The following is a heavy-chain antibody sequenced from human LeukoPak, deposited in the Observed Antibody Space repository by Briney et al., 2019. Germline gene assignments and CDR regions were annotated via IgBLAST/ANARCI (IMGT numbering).Heavy chain of an antibody. CDR1: GSSISSAYY. D-gene: IGHD3-22*01. V-gene: IGHV4-38-2*02. CDR3: ARDGLHYYDSSVYYPPLTYVDI. J-gene: IGHJ3*02. Sequence: PSETLSLTCTVSGSSISSAYYWGWIRQPPGKGLEWIGSIYHSGSTYYNPSLKSRVTISVDTSKNQFSLKLSSVTAADTVVYYCARDGLHYYDSSVYYPPLTYVDIWGQGTMVTVSS. CDR2: IYHSGST.